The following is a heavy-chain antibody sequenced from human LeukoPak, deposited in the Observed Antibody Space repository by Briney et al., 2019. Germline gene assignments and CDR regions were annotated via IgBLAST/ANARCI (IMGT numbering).Heavy chain of an antibody. D-gene: IGHD1-26*01. CDR2: IYTSGST. V-gene: IGHV4-4*07. J-gene: IGHJ3*02. CDR3: ARDLIPLVGATTSHAFDI. Sequence: SETLSLTCTVSGGSISSYYWSWIRQPPGKGLEWIGRIYTSGSTNYNPSLKSRVTMSVDTSKNQFSLKLSSVTAADTAVYYCARDLIPLVGATTSHAFDIWGQGTMVTVSS. CDR1: GGSISSYY.